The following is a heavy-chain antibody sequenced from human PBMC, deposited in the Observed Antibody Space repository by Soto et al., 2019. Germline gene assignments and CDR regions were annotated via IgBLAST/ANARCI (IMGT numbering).Heavy chain of an antibody. J-gene: IGHJ3*01. CDR2: IHGDGSST. Sequence: EVQLVESEGGLVQRGGSLRLSCEASGFTFNYYWMHWVCQVPGQGLVWVSHIHGDGSSTTYADSVKGRFTISRDNAKNTLYLQMNSLRAEDTAVYYCARGDKGGFDLWGQGTTVTVSS. V-gene: IGHV3-74*01. CDR3: ARGDKGGFDL. D-gene: IGHD2-21*02. CDR1: GFTFNYYW.